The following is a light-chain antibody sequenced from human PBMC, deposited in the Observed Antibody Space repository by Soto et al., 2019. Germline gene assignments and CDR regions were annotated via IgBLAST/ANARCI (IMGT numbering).Light chain of an antibody. J-gene: IGLJ3*02. CDR1: SSDVGGYNY. V-gene: IGLV2-8*01. Sequence: QSALTQPPSASGSPGQSVTISCTGTSSDVGGYNYVSWYQQHPGKAPKLMIYEVTKRPSGVPDRFSGSKSGNTASLTVSGLLAEDEADYYCSSHAGINNVVFGGGAKRPVL. CDR3: SSHAGINNVV. CDR2: EVT.